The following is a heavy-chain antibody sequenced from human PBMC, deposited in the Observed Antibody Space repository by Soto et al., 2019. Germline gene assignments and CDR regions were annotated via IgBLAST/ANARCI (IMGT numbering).Heavy chain of an antibody. V-gene: IGHV3-7*03. CDR2: INQRGNEI. J-gene: IGHJ3*02. D-gene: IGHD3-16*01. CDR1: GFIFRSYW. Sequence: DVQLVESGGGLVQPGGSLRVSCVTSGFIFRSYWMSWVRQGPGNGLEWVANINQRGNEIKYVDTVRGRFTISRDNANSSLYLQMDSVRVEDSAVYYCATEVGTLTVRGALNMWGQGTVVSVSS. CDR3: ATEVGTLTVRGALNM.